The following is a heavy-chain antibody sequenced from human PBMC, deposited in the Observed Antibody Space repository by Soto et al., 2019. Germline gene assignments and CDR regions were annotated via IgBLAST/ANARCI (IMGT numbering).Heavy chain of an antibody. CDR1: GFTFDDYA. CDR3: AKDWSSSWYGRYYFDY. J-gene: IGHJ4*02. V-gene: IGHV3-9*01. CDR2: ISWNSGRI. D-gene: IGHD6-13*01. Sequence: EVQLVESGGGLVQPGRSLRLSCAASGFTFDDYAMHWVRQAPGKGLEWVSGISWNSGRIGYADSVKGRFTISRDNAKSSLYLQMNSLRAEDTALYYCAKDWSSSWYGRYYFDYWGQGTLVTVSS.